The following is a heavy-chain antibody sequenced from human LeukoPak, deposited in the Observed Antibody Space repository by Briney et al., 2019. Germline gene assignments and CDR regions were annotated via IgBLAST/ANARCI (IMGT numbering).Heavy chain of an antibody. CDR3: ARLSKLSSGWYKTWHEPIDY. Sequence: GASVKVSCKASGYTFTSCGISWVRQAPGQGLEWMGWISAYSGDTNYAQKLQGRVTMTTDTSTSTAYMELRSLRSDDTAVYYCARLSKLSSGWYKTWHEPIDYWGQGTLVTVSS. CDR2: ISAYSGDT. J-gene: IGHJ4*02. D-gene: IGHD6-19*01. CDR1: GYTFTSCG. V-gene: IGHV1-18*01.